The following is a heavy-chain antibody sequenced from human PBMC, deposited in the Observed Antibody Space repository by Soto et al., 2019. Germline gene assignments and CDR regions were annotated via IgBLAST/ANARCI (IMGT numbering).Heavy chain of an antibody. CDR1: CGSIVSGGYS. V-gene: IGHV4-61*08. CDR3: ARVDTAMVNYFDY. Sequence: SHSRCLSCAVACGSIVSGGYSWSLKRKTPGKGLEWIGYIYYSGSTNYNPSLKSRVTISVDTSKNQFSLKLSSVTAADTAVYYCARVDTAMVNYFDYWGQGTLVTVSS. D-gene: IGHD5-18*01. J-gene: IGHJ4*02. CDR2: IYYSGST.